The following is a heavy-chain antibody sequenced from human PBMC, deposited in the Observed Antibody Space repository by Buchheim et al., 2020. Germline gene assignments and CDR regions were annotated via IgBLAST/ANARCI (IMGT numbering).Heavy chain of an antibody. J-gene: IGHJ4*02. V-gene: IGHV1-8*01. CDR1: GYTFTSYD. D-gene: IGHD2-2*01. CDR2: MNPSSGNT. CDR3: ARTFCSSTSCYHLFDY. Sequence: QVQLVQSGAEVKKPGASVKVSCKASGYTFTSYDIHWVRQATGQGLEWMGWMNPSSGNTGSAQNFQGRVTMTRDTSISTAYMEVSSLISEDTAVYYCARTFCSSTSCYHLFDYWGQGTL.